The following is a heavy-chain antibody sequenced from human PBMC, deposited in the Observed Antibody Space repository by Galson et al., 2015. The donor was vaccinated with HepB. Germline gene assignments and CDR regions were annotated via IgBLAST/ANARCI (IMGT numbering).Heavy chain of an antibody. D-gene: IGHD3-16*01. Sequence: SLRLSCAASGFNIDDYTVHWVRQAPGKGLDWVALITWDGDKTYYADSVGGRFTISRDKSKNSLYLQMNRLRTEDTAFYYCAKCVASRTSYSDCSFDLWGQGTLATASS. V-gene: IGHV3-43*01. J-gene: IGHJ5*02. CDR1: GFNIDDYT. CDR3: AKCVASRTSYSDCSFDL. CDR2: ITWDGDKT.